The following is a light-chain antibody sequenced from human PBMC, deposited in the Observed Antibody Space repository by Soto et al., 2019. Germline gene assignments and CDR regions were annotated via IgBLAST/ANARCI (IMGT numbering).Light chain of an antibody. J-gene: IGLJ2*01. CDR1: SSDVGAYKH. CDR3: SSYTTSASVI. Sequence: QSVLTQPASVSGSPGQSITITCTGTSSDVGAYKHVSWFQQRPGKAPKLIIYDVRYRPSGVSKRFSASKSDNTASLTISRLQDEDEGNYYCSSYTTSASVIFGGWTKLTVL. V-gene: IGLV2-14*01. CDR2: DVR.